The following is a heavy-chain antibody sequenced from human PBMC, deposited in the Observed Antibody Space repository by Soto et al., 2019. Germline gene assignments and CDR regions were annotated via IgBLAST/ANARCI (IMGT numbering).Heavy chain of an antibody. J-gene: IGHJ5*02. V-gene: IGHV6-1*01. CDR1: GDSVSSHSAA. Sequence: SQTLSLTCAISGDSVSSHSAAWNWIRQSPSRGLEWLGRTYYRSRWYNDYAVSLKSRITINPDTSKNRFSLQLNSVTPEDTAVYFCARDHTFYDILTGYSTNWFDPWGQGTLVTVSS. D-gene: IGHD3-9*01. CDR3: ARDHTFYDILTGYSTNWFDP. CDR2: TYYRSRWYN.